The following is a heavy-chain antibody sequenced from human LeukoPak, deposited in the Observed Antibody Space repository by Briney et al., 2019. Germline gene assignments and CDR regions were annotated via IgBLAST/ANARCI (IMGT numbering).Heavy chain of an antibody. CDR3: AKDLSTRDFWSGYYSPQPFDY. CDR2: ISGSGGST. CDR1: GFTFSSYA. D-gene: IGHD3-3*01. J-gene: IGHJ4*02. V-gene: IGHV3-23*01. Sequence: QPGGSLRLSCAASGFTFSSYAMSWVRQAPGKGLEWVSAISGSGGSTYYADSVKGRFTISRDNSKNTLYLQMSSLRAEDTAVYYCAKDLSTRDFWSGYYSPQPFDYWGQGTLVTVSS.